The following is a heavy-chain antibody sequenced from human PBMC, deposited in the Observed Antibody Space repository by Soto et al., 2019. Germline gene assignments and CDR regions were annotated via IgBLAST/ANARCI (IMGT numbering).Heavy chain of an antibody. CDR2: ISYDGRNK. V-gene: IGHV3-30-3*01. J-gene: IGHJ4*02. CDR3: ARETDGRDY. D-gene: IGHD1-1*01. Sequence: QVQLVESGGGVVQPGRSLRLSCAASGFTFRSYAMHWVRQAPGKGLEWVAVISYDGRNKYYAASMKGRFTISRDNSKNTLYLQMDSLRAEDTAVYYCARETDGRDYWGQGTLVTVSS. CDR1: GFTFRSYA.